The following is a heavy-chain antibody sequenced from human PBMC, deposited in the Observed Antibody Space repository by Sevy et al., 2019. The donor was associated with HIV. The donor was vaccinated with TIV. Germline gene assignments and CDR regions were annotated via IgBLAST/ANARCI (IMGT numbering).Heavy chain of an antibody. CDR2: IYHSGST. D-gene: IGHD6-25*01. CDR3: ARVSWYSSGWLWFDN. V-gene: IGHV4-39*01. CDR1: GGSISSSSYY. Sequence: SETLSLTCTVSGGSISSSSYYWGWIRQPPGKGLEWIGTIYHSGSTYYNPSLKSRVTISVDTSKDQFSLKFTSVTAADTSLYYCARVSWYSSGWLWFDNWGPGTLVTVSS. J-gene: IGHJ5*02.